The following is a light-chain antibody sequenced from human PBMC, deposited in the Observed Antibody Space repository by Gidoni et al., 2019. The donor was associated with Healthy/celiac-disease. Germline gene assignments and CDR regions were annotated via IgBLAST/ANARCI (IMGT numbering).Light chain of an antibody. Sequence: EIVLMQSPGTRSLSPGERATLSCRASQSVSSSYLAWYQQKPGQAPRLLIYGAASRATGIPDRFSGSGSGTDFTLTISRLEPEDFAVYYCQQYGSSPLTFGGGTKVEIK. CDR2: GAA. CDR3: QQYGSSPLT. J-gene: IGKJ4*01. V-gene: IGKV3-20*01. CDR1: QSVSSSY.